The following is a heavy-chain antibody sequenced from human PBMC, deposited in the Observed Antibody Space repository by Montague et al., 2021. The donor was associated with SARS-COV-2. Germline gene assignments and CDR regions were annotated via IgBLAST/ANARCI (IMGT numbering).Heavy chain of an antibody. D-gene: IGHD3-10*01. CDR2: IYYSGST. CDR3: TRQPVLLWFGELFRGGGMDV. CDR1: GGSISSSSYY. J-gene: IGHJ6*02. V-gene: IGHV4-39*01. Sequence: SETLSLTCTVSGGSISSSSYYWGWIRQPPGKGLEWIGSIYYSGSTYYNPSLKSRVTISVDTSKNQFSLKLSSVTAADTAVYYCTRQPVLLWFGELFRGGGMDVWGQGTTGTVSS.